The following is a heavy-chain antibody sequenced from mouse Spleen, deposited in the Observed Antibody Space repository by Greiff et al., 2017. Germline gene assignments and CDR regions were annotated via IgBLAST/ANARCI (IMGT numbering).Heavy chain of an antibody. J-gene: IGHJ4*01. V-gene: IGHV1-69*02. CDR2: IDPSDSYT. Sequence: QVQLQQSGPELVKPGASVKLSCKASGYTFTSYWMHWVKQRPGQGLEWIGEIDPSDSYTNYNQKFKGKATLTVDKSSSTAYMQLSSLTSEDSAVYYCARWLLSAMDYWGQGTSVTVSS. CDR1: GYTFTSYW. D-gene: IGHD1-2*01. CDR3: ARWLLSAMDY.